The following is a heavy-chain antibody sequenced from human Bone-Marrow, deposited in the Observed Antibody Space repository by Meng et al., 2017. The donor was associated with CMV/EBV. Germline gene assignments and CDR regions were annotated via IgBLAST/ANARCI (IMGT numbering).Heavy chain of an antibody. CDR3: ARTYCSSTSCYLLRKFDP. CDR2: ISAYNGNT. D-gene: IGHD2-2*01. Sequence: ASVKVSCKASGYTFTGYYMHWVRQAPGQGLEWMGWISAYNGNTNYAQKLQGRVTMTTDTSTSTAYMELRSLRSDDTAVYYCARTYCSSTSCYLLRKFDPWGQGTLVTVSS. J-gene: IGHJ5*02. CDR1: GYTFTGYY. V-gene: IGHV1-18*04.